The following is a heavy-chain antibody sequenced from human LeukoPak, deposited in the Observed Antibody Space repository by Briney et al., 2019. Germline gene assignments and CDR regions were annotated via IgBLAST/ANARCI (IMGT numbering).Heavy chain of an antibody. CDR1: GGFITSHY. J-gene: IGHJ4*02. Sequence: SETLSLTCTVSGGFITSHYWSWIRQPAGKGLEWIGRIYTSGSTNYNPSLKSRVTISVDTSKNQFSLKLSSVTAADTAVYYCARTRTSRFDYWGQGTLVTVSS. V-gene: IGHV4-4*07. CDR3: ARTRTSRFDY. D-gene: IGHD1-1*01. CDR2: IYTSGST.